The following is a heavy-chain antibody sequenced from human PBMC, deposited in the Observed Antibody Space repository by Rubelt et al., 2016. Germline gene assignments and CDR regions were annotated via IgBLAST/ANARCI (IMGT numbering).Heavy chain of an antibody. CDR3: ARDRGGYYYDY. CDR1: GYTFTSYG. Sequence: QVQLVQSGAEVKKPGASVKVSCKASGYTFTSYGISWVRQAPGQGLEWMGWISAYHGNTNYAPQLQGRGTMTTDTSTSTADIELRSLRSDDTAVYYCARDRGGYYYDYWGQGTLVTVSS. J-gene: IGHJ4*02. V-gene: IGHV1-18*01. D-gene: IGHD2-15*01. CDR2: ISAYHGNT.